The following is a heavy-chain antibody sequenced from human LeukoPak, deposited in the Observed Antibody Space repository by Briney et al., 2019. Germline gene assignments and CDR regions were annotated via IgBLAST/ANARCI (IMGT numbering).Heavy chain of an antibody. V-gene: IGHV4-59*01. CDR2: IYYSGST. J-gene: IGHJ4*02. CDR3: ARDKRTVVVIRDYYFDY. Sequence: SETLSLTCTVSGGSISSYYWSWIRQPPGKGLEWIGYIYYSGSTNYNPSLKSRVTISVDTSKNQFSLKLSPVTAADTAVYYCARDKRTVVVIRDYYFDYWGQGTLVTVSS. CDR1: GGSISSYY. D-gene: IGHD3-22*01.